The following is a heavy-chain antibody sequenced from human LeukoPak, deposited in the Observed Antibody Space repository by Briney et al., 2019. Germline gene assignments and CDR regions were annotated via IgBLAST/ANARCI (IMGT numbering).Heavy chain of an antibody. CDR3: ATAPGYYYYMDV. CDR1: GGTFSSHA. CDR2: FDPEDGET. V-gene: IGHV1-24*01. Sequence: ASVKVSCKASGGTFSSHAISWVRQAPGKGLEWMGGFDPEDGETIYAQKFQGRVTMTEDTSTDTAYMELSSLRSEDTAVYYCATAPGYYYYMDVWGKGTTVTVSS. J-gene: IGHJ6*03.